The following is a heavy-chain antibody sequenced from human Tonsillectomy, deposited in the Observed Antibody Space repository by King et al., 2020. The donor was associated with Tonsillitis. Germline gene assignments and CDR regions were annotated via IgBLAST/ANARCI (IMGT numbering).Heavy chain of an antibody. V-gene: IGHV4-30-4*07. J-gene: IGHJ4*02. D-gene: IGHD4-17*01. CDR2: IYYSGNT. Sequence: QLQESGPGLVKPSQTLSLTCAVSGGSISSGGYSWSWIRQPPGKGLEWIGYIYYSGNTYYNPSLKSRVTISVDTSKNQFSLKLSSVTAAATAVYYCARLNTAMSDYYFDYWGQGTLVTVSS. CDR3: ARLNTAMSDYYFDY. CDR1: GGSISSGGYS.